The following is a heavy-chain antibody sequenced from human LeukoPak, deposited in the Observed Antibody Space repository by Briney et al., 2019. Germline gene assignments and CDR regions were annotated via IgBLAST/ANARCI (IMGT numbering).Heavy chain of an antibody. V-gene: IGHV3-30*03. J-gene: IGHJ3*02. CDR1: GFTFSSYG. CDR3: ASGSYYYDSSGYYYIRGAFDI. CDR2: ISYDGSNK. D-gene: IGHD3-22*01. Sequence: GGSLRLSCAASGFTFSSYGMHWVRQAPGKGLEWVAVISYDGSNKYYADSVKGRFTISRDNSKNTLYLQMNSLRAEDTAVYYCASGSYYYDSSGYYYIRGAFDIWGQGTMVTVSS.